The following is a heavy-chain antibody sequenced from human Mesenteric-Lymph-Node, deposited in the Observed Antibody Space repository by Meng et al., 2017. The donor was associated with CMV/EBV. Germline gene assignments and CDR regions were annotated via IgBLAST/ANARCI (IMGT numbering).Heavy chain of an antibody. D-gene: IGHD3-10*01. J-gene: IGHJ4*02. CDR3: ANDYGSGSYCFDY. CDR2: IFYTGST. CDR1: GGSVSNGAHS. V-gene: IGHV4-30-2*01. Sequence: VSGGSVSNGAHSWSWVRQPPGRGLELLGYIFYTGSTYYNPSLKGRVTMSMDRSKNQFSLKLTSVTAADTAVYYCANDYGSGSYCFDYWGQGALVTVSS.